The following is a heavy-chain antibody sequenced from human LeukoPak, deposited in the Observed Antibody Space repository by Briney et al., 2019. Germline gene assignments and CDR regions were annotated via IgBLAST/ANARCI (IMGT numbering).Heavy chain of an antibody. D-gene: IGHD4-11*01. Sequence: ASVKVSCKASGGTFSSYAISWVRQAPGQGLEWMGRIIPILGIANYAQKFQGRVTITADKSTSTAYMELGSLRSEDTAVYYCARDRMGTTAKHTYYYYGMDVWGQGTTVTVSS. CDR1: GGTFSSYA. J-gene: IGHJ6*02. V-gene: IGHV1-69*04. CDR3: ARDRMGTTAKHTYYYYGMDV. CDR2: IIPILGIA.